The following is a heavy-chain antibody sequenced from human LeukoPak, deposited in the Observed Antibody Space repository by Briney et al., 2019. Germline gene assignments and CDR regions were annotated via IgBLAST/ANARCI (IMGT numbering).Heavy chain of an antibody. CDR3: AKDIVEAGLFFDY. Sequence: PSETLSLTCTVSGGSISSGGYYWSWIRQPPGKGLEWIGYIYHSGSTYYNPSLKSRVTISVDRSKNQFSLKLSSVTAADTAVYYCAKDIVEAGLFFDYWGQGTLVTVSS. V-gene: IGHV4-30-2*01. CDR2: IYHSGST. D-gene: IGHD3-16*02. CDR1: GGSISSGGYY. J-gene: IGHJ4*02.